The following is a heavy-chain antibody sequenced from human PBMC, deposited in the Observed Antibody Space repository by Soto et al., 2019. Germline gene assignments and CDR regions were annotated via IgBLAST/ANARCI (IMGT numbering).Heavy chain of an antibody. CDR1: GFSVSSNS. Sequence: HPGGSLRLSCAASGFSVSSNSMTWVRQAPGKGLEGVSVIYSGGSTDYADSVKGRFTISRDNSKNTLYLQMNSLRAEDTAVYYCAYAHGYYWGQGTLVTVSS. D-gene: IGHD2-2*01. J-gene: IGHJ4*02. CDR2: IYSGGST. V-gene: IGHV3-53*01. CDR3: AYAHGYY.